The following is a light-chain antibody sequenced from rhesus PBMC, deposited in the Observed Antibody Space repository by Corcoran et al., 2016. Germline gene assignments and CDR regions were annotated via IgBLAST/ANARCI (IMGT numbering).Light chain of an antibody. J-gene: IGKJ2*01. V-gene: IGKV2-64*01. CDR1: QSLVHSNGNTY. CDR3: GQGAHLPYS. Sequence: DVVMTQSPLSLPITPGQPASISCRSSQSLVHSNGNTYLSWYQQKPGQPPRLLIYQVSNRYSGVPDGFIGSGEWTYFALKISRVEAEDVGVYYCGQGAHLPYSFGQGTKVEIK. CDR2: QVS.